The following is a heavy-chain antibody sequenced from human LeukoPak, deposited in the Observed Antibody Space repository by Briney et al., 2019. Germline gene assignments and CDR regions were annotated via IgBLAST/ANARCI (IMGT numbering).Heavy chain of an antibody. CDR1: GFTFSSYW. CDR2: IKQDGSEK. J-gene: IGHJ4*02. D-gene: IGHD3-22*01. CDR3: ARTYSDSSGYYHFDY. Sequence: GGSLRLSCAASGFTFSSYWMSWVRQAPGTGLERVANIKQDGSEKYYVDSVKGRFTISRDNAKNSLYLQMNSLKDEDTAVYYCARTYSDSSGYYHFDYWGQGTLVTVSS. V-gene: IGHV3-7*01.